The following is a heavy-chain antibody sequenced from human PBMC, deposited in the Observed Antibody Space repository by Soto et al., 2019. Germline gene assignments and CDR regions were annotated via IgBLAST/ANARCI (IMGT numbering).Heavy chain of an antibody. CDR2: MYYTGST. CDR1: GGSFGTYY. CDR3: ARYFDWPNAFDI. V-gene: IGHV4-59*01. Sequence: QVQLQESGPGLVKPSETLSLTCTVSGGSFGTYYWSWIRQPPGKGLEWIGYMYYTGSTNYNPSLKSRVTISVDTLKNQFSLKLTSVTAADTAVYFCARYFDWPNAFDIWGQGTMVTVSS. D-gene: IGHD3-9*01. J-gene: IGHJ3*02.